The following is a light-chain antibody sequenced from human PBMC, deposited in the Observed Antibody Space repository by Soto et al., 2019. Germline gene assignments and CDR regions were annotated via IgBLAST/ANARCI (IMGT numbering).Light chain of an antibody. CDR3: NSYAGSSYV. CDR2: GVS. CDR1: SSDVGGYNY. Sequence: QSVLTQPASVAGSPGQSITISCTGTSSDVGGYNYVSWYRQYPGKAPKRMVYGVSYRASGVSNRFSGSKTDNTDSLTISGLQAEDQADYYCNSYAGSSYVFGAGTQVTV. J-gene: IGLJ1*01. V-gene: IGLV2-14*01.